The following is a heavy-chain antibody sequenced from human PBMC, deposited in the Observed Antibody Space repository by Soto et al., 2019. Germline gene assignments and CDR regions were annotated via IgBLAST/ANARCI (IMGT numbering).Heavy chain of an antibody. V-gene: IGHV3-23*01. CDR3: AKYKEYQLPNYDYYYMDV. J-gene: IGHJ6*03. CDR2: ISGSGGST. Sequence: EVQLLESGGGLVQPGGSLRLSCAASGFTFSSYAMSWVRQAPGKGLEWVSAISGSGGSTYYADSVKGRFTISRDNSKNTLYLQRKSLRAEDTAVYYCAKYKEYQLPNYDYYYMDVWGKGTTVTVS. CDR1: GFTFSSYA. D-gene: IGHD2-2*01.